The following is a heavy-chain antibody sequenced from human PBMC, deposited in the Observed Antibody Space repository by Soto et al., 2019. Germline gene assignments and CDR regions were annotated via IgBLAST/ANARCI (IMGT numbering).Heavy chain of an antibody. CDR1: GFTFSSYG. Sequence: GSLRLSCAASGFTFSSYGMHWVRQAPGKGLEWVAVISYDGSNKYYADSVKGRFTISRDNSKNTLYLQMNSLRAEDTAVYYCAKARIAAAGMRFRGMDVWGQGTTVTVSS. J-gene: IGHJ6*02. CDR3: AKARIAAAGMRFRGMDV. CDR2: ISYDGSNK. V-gene: IGHV3-30*18. D-gene: IGHD6-13*01.